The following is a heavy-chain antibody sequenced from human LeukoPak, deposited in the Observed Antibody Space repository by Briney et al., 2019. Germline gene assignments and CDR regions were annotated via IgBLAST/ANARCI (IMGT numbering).Heavy chain of an antibody. V-gene: IGHV3-30*02. D-gene: IGHD2-15*01. CDR1: GFTFSSYG. CDR3: ATRYCSGGSCSFDY. J-gene: IGHJ4*02. Sequence: GGSLRLSCAASGFTFSSYGMHWVRQAPGKGLEWVAFIRYDGSNKYYADSVKGRFTISRDNSKNTLYLQMNSLRAEDTAVYYCATRYCSGGSCSFDYWGQGTLVTVSS. CDR2: IRYDGSNK.